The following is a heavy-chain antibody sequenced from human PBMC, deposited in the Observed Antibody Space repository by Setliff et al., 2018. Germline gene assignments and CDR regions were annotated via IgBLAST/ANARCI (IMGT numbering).Heavy chain of an antibody. CDR3: SRGGGSSWYGFDY. V-gene: IGHV4-4*07. J-gene: IGHJ4*02. Sequence: SETLSLTCTVSGGSISSYYRSWVRQPAGKGLEWIGRIYTSGSTNYNPSLKSRVTMSVDPSKNQFSLKLSSVTAADTAVYYCSRGGGSSWYGFDYWGQGTLVTVSS. CDR2: IYTSGST. CDR1: GGSISSYY. D-gene: IGHD6-13*01.